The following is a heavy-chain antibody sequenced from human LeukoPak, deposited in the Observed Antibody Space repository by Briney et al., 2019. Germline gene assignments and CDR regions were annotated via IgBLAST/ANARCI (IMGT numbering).Heavy chain of an antibody. CDR1: GFTLSSYE. J-gene: IGHJ4*02. V-gene: IGHV3-48*03. Sequence: GGSLRLSCAASGFTLSSYEMNWVRQAPGKGLEWVSYISSSASTTHYADSVMGRFTISRDSAKNSLYLQMNSLRAEDTAVYYCARGRYSRYFDYWGQGTLVTVSS. CDR2: ISSSASTT. D-gene: IGHD6-13*01. CDR3: ARGRYSRYFDY.